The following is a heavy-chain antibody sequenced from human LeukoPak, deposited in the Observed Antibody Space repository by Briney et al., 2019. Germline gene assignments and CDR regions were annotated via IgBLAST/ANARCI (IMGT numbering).Heavy chain of an antibody. J-gene: IGHJ5*02. CDR3: ARYYGDYSGNWFDP. V-gene: IGHV3-7*01. CDR2: IKQDGSEK. Sequence: PGGSLRLSCAASGFTFSSYWMSWVRQAPGKGLEWVANIKQDGSEKYYVDSMKGRFTISRDNAKNSPYPQINSLTAEDTAVYYCARYYGDYSGNWFDPWGQGTLVTVSS. CDR1: GFTFSSYW. D-gene: IGHD4-17*01.